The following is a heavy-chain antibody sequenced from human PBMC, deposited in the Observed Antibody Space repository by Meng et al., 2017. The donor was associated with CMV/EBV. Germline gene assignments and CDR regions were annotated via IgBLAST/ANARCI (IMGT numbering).Heavy chain of an antibody. CDR2: IYYSGST. CDR1: GGSVSSGSYY. V-gene: IGHV4-61*01. CDR3: ARSFYYDSSGNWFDP. D-gene: IGHD3-22*01. Sequence: SETLSLTCTVSGGSVSSGSYYWSWIRQPPGKGLEWIGYIYYSGSTNYNPSLKSRVTISVDTSKNKFSLKLSSVTAADTDVYYCARSFYYDSSGNWFDPWGQGTLVTVSS. J-gene: IGHJ5*02.